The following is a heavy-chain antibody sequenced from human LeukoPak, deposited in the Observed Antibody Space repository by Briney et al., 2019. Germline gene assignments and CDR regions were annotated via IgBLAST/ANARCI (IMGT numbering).Heavy chain of an antibody. V-gene: IGHV4-59*01. Sequence: PSETLSLTCTVSGGSISSYYWSWIRQPPGKGLGWIGYIYYSGSTNYNPSLKSRVTISVDTSKNQFSLKLSSVTAADTAVYYCASSSMFSMVRGVIITREHYYMDVWGKGTTVTISS. CDR3: ASSSMFSMVRGVIITREHYYMDV. CDR2: IYYSGST. D-gene: IGHD3-10*01. J-gene: IGHJ6*03. CDR1: GGSISSYY.